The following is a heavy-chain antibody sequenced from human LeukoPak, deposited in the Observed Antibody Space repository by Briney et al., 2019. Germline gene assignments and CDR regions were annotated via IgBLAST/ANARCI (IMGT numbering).Heavy chain of an antibody. Sequence: ASVKVSCKASGYTFTNFYMHWVRQAPGQGLEWMAIITPSSAYTVYAQRFQGRVDVTRDTSTSTVYMELSSLRSEDTAVYYCAREMGATDYWGQGTLVTVSS. D-gene: IGHD1-26*01. V-gene: IGHV1-46*01. CDR1: GYTFTNFY. J-gene: IGHJ4*02. CDR3: AREMGATDY. CDR2: ITPSSAYT.